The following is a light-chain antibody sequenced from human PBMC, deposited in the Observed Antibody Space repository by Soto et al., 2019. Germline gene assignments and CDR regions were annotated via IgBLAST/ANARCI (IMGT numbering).Light chain of an antibody. Sequence: QAVVTQESSLTVSPGGTVTLNCASSTGAVTSGHHPHWLQQKPGQAPRTVIYSTDNKQDWTPARFSGSLLGGKAALTVSGVQPEDEAEYYCLFDYGGAQPHWVFGGGTKVTVL. CDR2: STD. J-gene: IGLJ2*01. V-gene: IGLV7-43*01. CDR3: LFDYGGAQPHWV. CDR1: TGAVTSGHH.